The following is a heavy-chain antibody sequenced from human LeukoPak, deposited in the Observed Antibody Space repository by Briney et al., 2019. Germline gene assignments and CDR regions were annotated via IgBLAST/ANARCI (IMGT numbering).Heavy chain of an antibody. Sequence: SETLSLTCTVSGGSISSYYWNWIRQPPGKGLEWIGYIYYSGSTNYNPSLKSRVTISVDTSKNQFSLKLTSVTAADTAVYYCARGGAAAHTYLWGRGTLVTVSS. V-gene: IGHV4-59*01. J-gene: IGHJ5*02. D-gene: IGHD6-13*01. CDR2: IYYSGST. CDR3: ARGGAAAHTYL. CDR1: GGSISSYY.